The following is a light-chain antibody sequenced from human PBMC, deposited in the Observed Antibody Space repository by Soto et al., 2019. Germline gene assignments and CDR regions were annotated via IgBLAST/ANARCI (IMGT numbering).Light chain of an antibody. V-gene: IGLV6-57*03. Sequence: NFMLTQPHSVSESPGKTVTISCTRSSGSIASNYVQWYQQRPGCAPTTMIYEDNRRPSGVPDRFSGSIDSSSNSASLTVSGLKTEDEADYYCRSYDPNNWVFGGGTKLTVL. CDR1: SGSIASNY. J-gene: IGLJ3*02. CDR3: RSYDPNNWV. CDR2: EDN.